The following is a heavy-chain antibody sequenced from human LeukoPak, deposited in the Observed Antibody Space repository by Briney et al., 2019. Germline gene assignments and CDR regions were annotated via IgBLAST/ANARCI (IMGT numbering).Heavy chain of an antibody. Sequence: GGSLRLSCAASGLTFSNYAMNWVRQAPGKGLEWVAFIRYDGSNKYYADSVKGRFTISRDNSKNTLYLQMNSLRAEDTAVYYCAKLELNWFDPWGQGTLVTVSS. CDR1: GLTFSNYA. V-gene: IGHV3-30*02. CDR3: AKLELNWFDP. J-gene: IGHJ5*02. D-gene: IGHD1-26*01. CDR2: IRYDGSNK.